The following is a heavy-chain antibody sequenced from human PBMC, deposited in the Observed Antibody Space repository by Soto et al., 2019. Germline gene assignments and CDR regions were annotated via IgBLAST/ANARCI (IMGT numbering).Heavy chain of an antibody. V-gene: IGHV1-69*01. CDR2: IIPIFGTA. CDR1: GGTFSSYA. Sequence: QVQLVQSGAEVKKPGSSVKVSCKASGGTFSSYAISWVRQAPGQGLERMGGIIPIFGTANYAQKFQGRVTITADESTSTAYMELSSLRSEDTAVYYCARVGTTVTTFGYFDYWGQGTLVTVSS. J-gene: IGHJ4*02. D-gene: IGHD4-17*01. CDR3: ARVGTTVTTFGYFDY.